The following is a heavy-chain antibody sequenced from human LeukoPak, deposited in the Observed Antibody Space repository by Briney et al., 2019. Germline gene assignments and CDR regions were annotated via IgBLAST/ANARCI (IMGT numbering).Heavy chain of an antibody. D-gene: IGHD3-3*01. CDR3: ASGFLDDFWSGHS. J-gene: IGHJ5*02. CDR1: GFTFSTHW. V-gene: IGHV3-7*01. CDR2: IKYDGSEK. Sequence: GGSLRLSCAASGFTFSTHWMSWVRQAPGKGPEWVANIKYDGSEKYYVDSVKGRFTISRDNAKNSLYLQMNSLRAEDTAVYYCASGFLDDFWSGHSWGQGTLVTVSS.